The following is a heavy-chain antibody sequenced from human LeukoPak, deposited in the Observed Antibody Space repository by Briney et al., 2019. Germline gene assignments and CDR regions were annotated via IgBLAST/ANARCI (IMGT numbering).Heavy chain of an antibody. CDR3: ARERGGYIYSYYSYNGMDV. Sequence: HPGGSLRLSCAASGXTFTSYYMSWVRQAPGKGPEWVANIKQDGSEKYYVDSVKGRFTISRDNAKNSLYLQMNSLRAEDTAVYYCARERGGYIYSYYSYNGMDVWGQGTTVTVSS. CDR1: GXTFTSYY. CDR2: IKQDGSEK. D-gene: IGHD5-18*01. J-gene: IGHJ6*02. V-gene: IGHV3-7*05.